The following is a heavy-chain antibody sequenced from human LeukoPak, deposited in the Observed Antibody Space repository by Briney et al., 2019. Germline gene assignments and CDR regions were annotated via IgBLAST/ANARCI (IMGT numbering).Heavy chain of an antibody. CDR1: GYTFTSYA. V-gene: IGHV1-3*04. Sequence: ASVKVSCKASGYTFTSYAMHWVRQAPGQRLECMGWINTGNGNTKYSQKFQGRVTITRDTSASTAYMELSSLRSEDTAVYYCARDQFDSSGYSWFDPWGQGTLVTVSS. CDR2: INTGNGNT. J-gene: IGHJ5*02. CDR3: ARDQFDSSGYSWFDP. D-gene: IGHD3-22*01.